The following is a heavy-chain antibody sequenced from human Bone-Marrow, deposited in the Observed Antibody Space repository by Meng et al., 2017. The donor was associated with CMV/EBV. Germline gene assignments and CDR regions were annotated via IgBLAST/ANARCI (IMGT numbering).Heavy chain of an antibody. Sequence: GSLRLSCTVSGGSISSYYWSWIRQPPGKGLEWIGYIYYSWSTNYNPSLKSRVAISVDTSKNQFSLKLSSVTAADTAVYYCARDMGYRAYCSSTSCYSGRGGMDVWGQGTTVTVSS. J-gene: IGHJ6*02. CDR3: ARDMGYRAYCSSTSCYSGRGGMDV. V-gene: IGHV4-59*01. D-gene: IGHD2-2*02. CDR2: IYYSWST. CDR1: GGSISSYY.